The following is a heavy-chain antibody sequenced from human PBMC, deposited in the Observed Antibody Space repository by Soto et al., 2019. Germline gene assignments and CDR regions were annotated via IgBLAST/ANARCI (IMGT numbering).Heavy chain of an antibody. CDR2: IRGTDT. J-gene: IGHJ5*02. D-gene: IGHD3-16*01. CDR3: AKCAVLITTSGGWCNWFDP. Sequence: EVQLLESGGTLVQPGGSLRLSCEVSGFSFSSFAMNWVRQAPGEGLEWVSSIRGTDTSYADSVKGRFTISRDNSKNTVYLQMNTLRGEDTAVYYCAKCAVLITTSGGWCNWFDPWGQGTLVIVSS. V-gene: IGHV3-23*01. CDR1: GFSFSSFA.